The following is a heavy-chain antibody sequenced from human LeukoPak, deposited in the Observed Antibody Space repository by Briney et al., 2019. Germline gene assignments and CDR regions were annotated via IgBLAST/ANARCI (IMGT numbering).Heavy chain of an antibody. CDR2: ISSTSSTI. CDR1: GFTFSDYY. D-gene: IGHD3-3*01. Sequence: GGSLRLSCAASGFTFSDYYVSWIRQAPGKGLEWVSYISSTSSTIYYADSVKGRFTVSRYNAKNSLYLQRNSVRAVDTSVYYCARGYDGNAFYIRGQRAMVTVSS. J-gene: IGHJ3*02. V-gene: IGHV3-11*04. CDR3: ARGYDGNAFYI.